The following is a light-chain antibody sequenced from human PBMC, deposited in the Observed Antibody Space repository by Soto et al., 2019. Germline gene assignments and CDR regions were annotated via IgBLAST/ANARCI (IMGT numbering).Light chain of an antibody. J-gene: IGLJ1*01. CDR2: DVT. Sequence: QSALTQPASVSGSPGQSITISCTGTSSDVGGFNYVSWYQQHPGKAPKLMIYDVTNRPSGVSYRFARSKSSNTASLTISGHQAEEEADYYATSNYSSSPYVFGTGTKLTVL. V-gene: IGLV2-14*03. CDR3: TSNYSSSPYV. CDR1: SSDVGGFNY.